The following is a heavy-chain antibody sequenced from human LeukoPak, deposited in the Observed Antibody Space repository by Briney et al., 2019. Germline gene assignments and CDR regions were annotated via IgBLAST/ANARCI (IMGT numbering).Heavy chain of an antibody. CDR3: ARQEIGYCSSTSCRAPFDI. J-gene: IGHJ3*02. CDR1: GYSFTSYW. Sequence: GESLKISCKGSGYSFTSYWIGWVRQMPGKGLEWMGIIYPGDSDTRYSPSFQGQVTISADKSISTAYLQWSSLKASDTAMYYCARQEIGYCSSTSCRAPFDIWGQGTMVTVSS. D-gene: IGHD2-2*01. CDR2: IYPGDSDT. V-gene: IGHV5-51*01.